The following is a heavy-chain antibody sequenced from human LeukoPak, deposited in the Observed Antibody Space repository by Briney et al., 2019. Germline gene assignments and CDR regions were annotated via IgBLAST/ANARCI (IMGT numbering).Heavy chain of an antibody. CDR2: IRYDGSNK. D-gene: IGHD3-10*01. V-gene: IGHV3-30*02. CDR1: GFTFSSYG. CDR3: ARDLRQLLWFGELSNWFDP. Sequence: GGSLRLSCAASGFTFSSYGMHWVRQAPGKGLEWVAFIRYDGSNKYYADSVKGRFTISRDNAKNSLYLQMNSLRAEDTAVYYCARDLRQLLWFGELSNWFDPWGQGTLVTVSS. J-gene: IGHJ5*02.